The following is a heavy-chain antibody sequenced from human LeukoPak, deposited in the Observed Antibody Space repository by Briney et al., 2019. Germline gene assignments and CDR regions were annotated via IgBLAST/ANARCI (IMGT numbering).Heavy chain of an antibody. CDR3: ARRRGSGSYYTPGWFDP. J-gene: IGHJ5*02. V-gene: IGHV3-33*01. CDR2: IWYDGSNK. Sequence: PGRSLRLSCAASGFTFSSYGMHWVRQAPGKGLEWVAVIWYDGSNKYYADSVKGRFTISRDNSKNTLYLQMNSLRAEDTAVYYCARRRGSGSYYTPGWFDPWGQGTLVTVSS. D-gene: IGHD3-10*01. CDR1: GFTFSSYG.